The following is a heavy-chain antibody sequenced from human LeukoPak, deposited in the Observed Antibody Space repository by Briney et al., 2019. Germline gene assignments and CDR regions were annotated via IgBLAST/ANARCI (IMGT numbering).Heavy chain of an antibody. Sequence: GGSLRLSCAASGFTVSGNYMSWVRQAPGKGLEWVSVIYSGGSTYYADSVKGRFTISRDNSKNTLYLQMNSLRAEDTAVYYCARDSSSWYWYGMDVWGQGTTVTVSS. CDR2: IYSGGST. CDR1: GFTVSGNY. J-gene: IGHJ6*02. V-gene: IGHV3-66*01. D-gene: IGHD6-13*01. CDR3: ARDSSSWYWYGMDV.